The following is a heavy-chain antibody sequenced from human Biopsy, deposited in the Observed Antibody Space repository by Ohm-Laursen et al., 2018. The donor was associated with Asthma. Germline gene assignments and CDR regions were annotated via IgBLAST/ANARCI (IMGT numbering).Heavy chain of an antibody. J-gene: IGHJ6*02. V-gene: IGHV3-30*03. CDR3: ARVDGVVEAATRLGGMDV. CDR1: GFTFSSFG. D-gene: IGHD2-15*01. CDR2: ISFDGSNK. Sequence: SLRLSCAALGFTFSSFGMHWVRQTPAKGLEWVAVISFDGSNKYYADSVKGRFTISRDNSKNMLYLQMTSLSAEDSAVYYCARVDGVVEAATRLGGMDVWGQGTTVTVSS.